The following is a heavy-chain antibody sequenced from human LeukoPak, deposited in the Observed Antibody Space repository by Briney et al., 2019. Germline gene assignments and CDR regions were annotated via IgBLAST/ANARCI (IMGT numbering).Heavy chain of an antibody. J-gene: IGHJ5*02. D-gene: IGHD6-13*01. CDR2: INHSGST. CDR1: GGSFSGYY. CDR3: ARPGYSSSWNWFDP. Sequence: SETLSLTCAVHGGSFSGYYWSWIRQPPGKGLEWIGEINHSGSTNYNPSLKSRVTISVDTSKNQFSLKLSSVTAADTAVYYCARPGYSSSWNWFDPWGQGTLVTVSS. V-gene: IGHV4-34*01.